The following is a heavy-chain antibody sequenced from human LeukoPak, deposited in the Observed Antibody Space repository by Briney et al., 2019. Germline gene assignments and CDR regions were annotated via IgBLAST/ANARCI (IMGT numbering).Heavy chain of an antibody. CDR3: ARARVPLAVAGPAPDFDY. CDR2: INWNGGST. J-gene: IGHJ4*02. D-gene: IGHD6-19*01. V-gene: IGHV3-20*04. Sequence: GESLRLSCAASGFTFDDYGMSWVRQAPGKGLEWVSGINWNGGSTGYADSVKGRFTISRDNAKNSLYLQMNSLRAEDTALYYCARARVPLAVAGPAPDFDYWGQGTLVTVSS. CDR1: GFTFDDYG.